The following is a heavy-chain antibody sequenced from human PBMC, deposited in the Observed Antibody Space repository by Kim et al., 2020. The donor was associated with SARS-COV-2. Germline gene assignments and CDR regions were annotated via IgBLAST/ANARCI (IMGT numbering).Heavy chain of an antibody. J-gene: IGHJ6*02. CDR2: INPSGGST. Sequence: ASVKVSCKASGYTFTSYYMHWVRQAPGQGLEWMGIINPSGGSTSYAQKFQGRVTMTRDTSTSTVYMELSSLRSEDTAVYYCARDGGLWFGEQTSNYGMDVWGQETTVTVSS. CDR1: GYTFTSYY. D-gene: IGHD3-10*01. V-gene: IGHV1-46*01. CDR3: ARDGGLWFGEQTSNYGMDV.